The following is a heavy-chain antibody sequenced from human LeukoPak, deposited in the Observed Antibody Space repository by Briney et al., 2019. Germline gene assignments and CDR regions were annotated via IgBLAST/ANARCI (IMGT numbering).Heavy chain of an antibody. V-gene: IGHV3-30*04. CDR3: AKVDSSGAEYFQH. Sequence: GGSLRLSCAASGFTFSSYAMHWVRQAPGKGLEWVAVISYDGSNKYYADSVKGRFTISRDNSKNTLYLQMNSLRAEDTAVYYCAKVDSSGAEYFQHWGQGTLVTVSS. J-gene: IGHJ1*01. D-gene: IGHD3-9*01. CDR1: GFTFSSYA. CDR2: ISYDGSNK.